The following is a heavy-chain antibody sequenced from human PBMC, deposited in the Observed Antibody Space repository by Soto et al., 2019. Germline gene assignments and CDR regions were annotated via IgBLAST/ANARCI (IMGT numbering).Heavy chain of an antibody. D-gene: IGHD1-26*01. CDR3: ARHVGNSPPGS. Sequence: PSETLSLTCTVAGGSISSWYSNWNRQPPGKGLEWIGSMYYSGSTYYNPSLKSRVTISVDTSKNQFSLKLTSVTAADTAVYHCARHVGNSPPGSWGQGTLVTVSS. CDR1: GGSISSWY. V-gene: IGHV4-39*01. J-gene: IGHJ4*02. CDR2: MYYSGST.